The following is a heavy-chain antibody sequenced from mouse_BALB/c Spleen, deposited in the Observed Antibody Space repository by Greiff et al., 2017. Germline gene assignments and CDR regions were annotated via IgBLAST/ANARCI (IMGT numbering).Heavy chain of an antibody. J-gene: IGHJ4*01. Sequence: EVKLVESGGGLVKPGGSLKLSCAASGFTFSSYAMSWVRQTPEKRLEWVASISSGGSTYYPDSVKGRFTISRDNARNILYLQMSSLRSEDTAMYYCAREGGNYLYYAMDYWGQGTSVTVSS. CDR3: AREGGNYLYYAMDY. V-gene: IGHV5-6-5*01. CDR2: ISSGGST. D-gene: IGHD2-1*01. CDR1: GFTFSSYA.